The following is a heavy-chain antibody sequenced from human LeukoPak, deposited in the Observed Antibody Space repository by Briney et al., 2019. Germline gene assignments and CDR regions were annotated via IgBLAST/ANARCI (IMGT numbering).Heavy chain of an antibody. Sequence: ASVKVSCKASGGTFSSYAISWVRQAPGQGLEWMGGIIPIFGTANYAQKFQGRVTITTDESTSTAYMELSSLRSEDTAVYYCAREGAYYDFWSGRYYYYYYMDVWGKGTTVTVSS. V-gene: IGHV1-69*05. CDR3: AREGAYYDFWSGRYYYYYYMDV. D-gene: IGHD3-3*01. J-gene: IGHJ6*03. CDR2: IIPIFGTA. CDR1: GGTFSSYA.